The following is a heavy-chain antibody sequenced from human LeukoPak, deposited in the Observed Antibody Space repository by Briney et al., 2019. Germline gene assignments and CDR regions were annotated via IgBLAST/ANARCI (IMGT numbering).Heavy chain of an antibody. CDR3: ARGGRGSAAVVAPRSFDI. V-gene: IGHV3-53*01. J-gene: IGHJ3*02. D-gene: IGHD3-22*01. Sequence: GGSLRLSCAASGFTFNSYAMSWVRQAPGKGLEWVSVTYTGGNSYYAGSVQGRFIISRDISKNTLYLQMNNLRAEDSALYYCARGGRGSAAVVAPRSFDIWGQGTMVTVSS. CDR2: TYTGGNS. CDR1: GFTFNSYA.